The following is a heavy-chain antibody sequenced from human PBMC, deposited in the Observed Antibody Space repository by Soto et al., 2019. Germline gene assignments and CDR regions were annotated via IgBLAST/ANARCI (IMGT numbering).Heavy chain of an antibody. V-gene: IGHV1-18*01. CDR2: ISGYNGNS. CDR1: GYTFTSYG. J-gene: IGHJ4*02. D-gene: IGHD2-15*01. Sequence: QVQLVQSGAEVKKPGASVKVSCKASGYTFTSYGISWVRQTPGQGLEWMGRISGYNGNSNYAQNLQGRVTMTTDTSTSTAYMELRSLRSDDTAVYYCAREDIQDIVVVVVAPEGLGYWGQGTLVTVSS. CDR3: AREDIQDIVVVVVAPEGLGY.